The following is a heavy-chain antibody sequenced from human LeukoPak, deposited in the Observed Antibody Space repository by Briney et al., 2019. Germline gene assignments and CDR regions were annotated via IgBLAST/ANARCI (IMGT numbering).Heavy chain of an antibody. CDR2: IYSGGSE. D-gene: IGHD3-22*01. CDR1: GFSVSSNY. V-gene: IGHV3-66*01. Sequence: GGSLRLSCAAPGFSVSSNYMSWVRQAPGKGLEWVSVIYSGGSEYYADSVKGRFTISRDNFKNRLYLQMNSLRAEDTAVYYCARDMAGDYYDSGSYGYFDYWGQGTLVTVSS. CDR3: ARDMAGDYYDSGSYGYFDY. J-gene: IGHJ4*02.